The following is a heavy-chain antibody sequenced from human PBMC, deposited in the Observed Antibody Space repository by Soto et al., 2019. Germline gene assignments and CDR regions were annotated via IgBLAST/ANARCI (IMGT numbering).Heavy chain of an antibody. CDR2: INHSGST. Sequence: SDTLSLTCAVYGGSFSGYYWIGIRQPPGKGLEWIGEINHSGSTNYNPSLKSRVTISVDTSKNQFSLKLSSVTAADTAVYYCAVGYSYGYHPGTYWGKGTLVTVS. CDR1: GGSFSGYY. V-gene: IGHV4-34*01. D-gene: IGHD5-18*01. CDR3: AVGYSYGYHPGTY. J-gene: IGHJ4*02.